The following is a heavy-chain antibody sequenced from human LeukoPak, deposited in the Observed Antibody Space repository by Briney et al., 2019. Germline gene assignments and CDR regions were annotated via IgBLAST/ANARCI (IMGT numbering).Heavy chain of an antibody. CDR2: IIPVFGIA. CDR3: ARAYDSSGYYSRY. J-gene: IGHJ4*02. Sequence: SVKVSCKASGGTFSSYVIGWVRQAPGQGLEWMGGIIPVFGIANYAHKFQARVTFTADISTSTAYMEVSSLRSEHTGVYYCARAYDSSGYYSRYWGQGTLVTVSS. D-gene: IGHD3-22*01. CDR1: GGTFSSYV. V-gene: IGHV1-69*17.